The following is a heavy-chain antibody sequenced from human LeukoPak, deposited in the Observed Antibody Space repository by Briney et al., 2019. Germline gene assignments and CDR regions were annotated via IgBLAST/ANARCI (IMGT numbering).Heavy chain of an antibody. CDR3: ARLHYDSSGYDYFDY. CDR2: ISSSSSYI. D-gene: IGHD3-22*01. J-gene: IGHJ4*02. CDR1: GFTFSSYS. Sequence: PGGSLRLSCAASGFTFSSYSMNWVRQAPGKGLEWVSSISSSSSYIYYADSVKGRFTISRDNAKNSLYLQMNSLRAEDTAVYYCARLHYDSSGYDYFDYWGQGTLVTVSS. V-gene: IGHV3-21*01.